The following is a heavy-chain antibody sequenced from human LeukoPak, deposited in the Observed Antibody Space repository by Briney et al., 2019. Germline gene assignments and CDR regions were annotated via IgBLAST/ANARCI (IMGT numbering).Heavy chain of an antibody. CDR1: GYTFTSYG. CDR3: ARDCSSTSCPLNP. CDR2: ISAYNGNT. J-gene: IGHJ5*02. Sequence: ASVKVPCKASGYTFTSYGISWVRQAPGQGLEWRGWISAYNGNTNYAQKLRGRVTMTTDTYTSTAYMELRSLRSDDTAVYYCARDCSSTSCPLNPWGQGTLVTVTS. D-gene: IGHD2-2*01. V-gene: IGHV1-18*01.